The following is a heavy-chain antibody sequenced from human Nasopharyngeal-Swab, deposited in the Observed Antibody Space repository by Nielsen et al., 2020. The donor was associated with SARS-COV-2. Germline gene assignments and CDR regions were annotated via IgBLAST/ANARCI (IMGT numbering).Heavy chain of an antibody. V-gene: IGHV1-46*01. D-gene: IGHD3-10*01. Sequence: WVRQAPGQGLEWMGIINPSGGSTSYAQKFQGRVAVTRDTSTSTVYMELSSLRSEDTAVHYCARGAYYGSGSYFHYYYGMDVWGQGTTVTVSS. J-gene: IGHJ6*02. CDR3: ARGAYYGSGSYFHYYYGMDV. CDR2: INPSGGST.